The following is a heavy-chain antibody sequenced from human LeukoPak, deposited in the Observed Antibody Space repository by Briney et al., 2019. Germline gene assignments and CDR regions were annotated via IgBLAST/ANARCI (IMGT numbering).Heavy chain of an antibody. CDR1: GGSFSGYY. D-gene: IGHD1-26*01. CDR2: INHSGST. Sequence: SETLSLTCAVYGGSFSGYYWSWIRRPPGKGLEWIGEINHSGSTNYNPSLKSRVTISVDTSKNQFSLKLSSVTAADTAVYYCARRRLGARAADFDYWGQGTLVTVSS. V-gene: IGHV4-34*01. J-gene: IGHJ4*02. CDR3: ARRRLGARAADFDY.